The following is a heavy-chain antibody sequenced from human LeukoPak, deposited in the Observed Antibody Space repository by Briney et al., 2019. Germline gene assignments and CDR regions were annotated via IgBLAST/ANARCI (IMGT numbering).Heavy chain of an antibody. V-gene: IGHV3-73*01. CDR2: IRSKANSYAT. J-gene: IGHJ3*02. D-gene: IGHD6-13*01. Sequence: GGSLRLSCAASGFTFSGSAMHWVRQASGKGLEWVGRIRSKANSYATAYAASVKGRFTISRDDSKNTAYLQMNSLRAEDTAVYYCAKDILYSSSWYNAFDIWGQGTMVTVSS. CDR3: AKDILYSSSWYNAFDI. CDR1: GFTFSGSA.